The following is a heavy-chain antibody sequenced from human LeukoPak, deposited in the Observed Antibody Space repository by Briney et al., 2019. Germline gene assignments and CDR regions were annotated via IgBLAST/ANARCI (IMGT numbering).Heavy chain of an antibody. CDR2: ISGSGGST. V-gene: IGHV3-23*01. Sequence: GGSLRLSCAASGFTFSSYAMSWVRQAPGKGLEWVSAISGSGGSTYYADSVKGRFTISRDNSKNTLYPQMNSLRAEDTAVYYCAKSYWGITIFGVVTSDAFDIWGQGTMVTVSS. J-gene: IGHJ3*02. D-gene: IGHD3-3*01. CDR3: AKSYWGITIFGVVTSDAFDI. CDR1: GFTFSSYA.